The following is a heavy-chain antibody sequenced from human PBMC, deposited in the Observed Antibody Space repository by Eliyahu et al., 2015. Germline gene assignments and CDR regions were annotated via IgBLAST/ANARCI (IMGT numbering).Heavy chain of an antibody. CDR2: IIPILGIA. CDR1: XXTFXSYT. CDR3: ARLSRGSGPDY. Sequence: QVQLVQSGAEVKKPGSSVKVSXKASXXTFXSYTXXWVRQAPGQGLEWMGRIIPILGIANYAQKFQGRVTITADKSTSTAYMELSSLRSEDTAVYYCARLSRGSGPDYWGQGTLVTVSS. D-gene: IGHD3-10*01. J-gene: IGHJ4*02. V-gene: IGHV1-69*02.